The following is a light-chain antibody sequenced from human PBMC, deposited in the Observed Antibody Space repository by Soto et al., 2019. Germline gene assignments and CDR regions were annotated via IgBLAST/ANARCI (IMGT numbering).Light chain of an antibody. Sequence: SYELTQPPSVSVAPGQTARITCGGNNIGSKSVHWYQQKPGQAPVLVVYDDSDRPSGIAERFSGSNSGNTATLTISRVEDGDEADYYCQVWDSSSDHPVFGGGTKVTVL. CDR2: DDS. CDR1: NIGSKS. V-gene: IGLV3-21*02. J-gene: IGLJ2*01. CDR3: QVWDSSSDHPV.